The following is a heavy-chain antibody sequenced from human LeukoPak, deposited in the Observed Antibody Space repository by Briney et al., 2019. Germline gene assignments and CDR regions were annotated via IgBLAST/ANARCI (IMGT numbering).Heavy chain of an antibody. CDR1: GYTFPSYG. J-gene: IGHJ6*02. CDR3: ARDMGPVTPTPEYFYYYGMEV. CDR2: INVHKGNT. V-gene: IGHV1-18*01. Sequence: ASVNVSCKASGYTFPSYGISWVRQAPGQGLEWLGWINVHKGNTEYAQKVQDRVTITTDTSTTTAYMEVRDLTSDDTAVYYCARDMGPVTPTPEYFYYYGMEVWGQGTTVTVSS. D-gene: IGHD2-21*02.